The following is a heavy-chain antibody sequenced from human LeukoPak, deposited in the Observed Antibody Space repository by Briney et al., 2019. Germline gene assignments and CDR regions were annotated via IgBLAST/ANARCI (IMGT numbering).Heavy chain of an antibody. Sequence: SETLSLTCAVSGYSISSGYYWGWIRQPPGKGREWIGSIYHSGSTYYNPSLKRGVTISVETSKTHFSLKLSSVTAADPAVYYCASSAPNYDILTGYYGANWFDPWGQGTLVTVSS. J-gene: IGHJ5*02. CDR2: IYHSGST. CDR3: ASSAPNYDILTGYYGANWFDP. CDR1: GYSISSGYY. D-gene: IGHD3-9*01. V-gene: IGHV4-38-2*01.